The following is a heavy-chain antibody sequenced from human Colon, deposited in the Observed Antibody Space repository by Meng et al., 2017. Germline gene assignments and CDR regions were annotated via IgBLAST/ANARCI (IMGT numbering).Heavy chain of an antibody. J-gene: IGHJ4*02. V-gene: IGHV1-18*01. Sequence: QVQFVQAGDEMKKPGASVRVSCKASGYTFTHHGISWIRQAPGQGLEWMGWISCYNGDTNYAQKLQGRVTMTTDTSTNTAYMDLRSLRSDDTAVYYCARDPSNTSGRYAYFDYWGQGTLVTVSS. CDR1: GYTFTHHG. CDR3: ARDPSNTSGRYAYFDY. CDR2: ISCYNGDT. D-gene: IGHD6-19*01.